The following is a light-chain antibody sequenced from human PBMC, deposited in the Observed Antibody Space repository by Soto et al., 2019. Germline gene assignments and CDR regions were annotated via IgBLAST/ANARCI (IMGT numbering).Light chain of an antibody. CDR2: GVS. V-gene: IGKV1-17*01. CDR3: LQHQTYPLS. J-gene: IGKJ4*01. CDR1: QGIRED. Sequence: IHMTHSPSSLSASVLYRVTITFLASQGIREDLAWYQQKPGKAPTRLIYGVSSLQNGVPSRFSATGSGTEFTLTISSLQPEDFATYYCLQHQTYPLSFGGGTKVDIK.